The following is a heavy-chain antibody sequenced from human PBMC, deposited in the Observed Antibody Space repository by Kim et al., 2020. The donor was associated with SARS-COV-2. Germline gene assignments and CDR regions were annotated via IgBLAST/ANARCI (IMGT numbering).Heavy chain of an antibody. J-gene: IGHJ4*02. D-gene: IGHD6-19*01. CDR2: IKSKTNGGTT. CDR1: GFSFTDAW. CDR3: TTKYLSGWYTWGRDY. V-gene: IGHV3-15*01. Sequence: GGSLRLSCAASGFSFTDAWMDWVRQAPGKGLEWLGRIKSKTNGGTTDYGAPGKGRFTISRDDSKNTLYLQMSSLKTEDTAVYYCTTKYLSGWYTWGRDYWGQGTLVTVSS.